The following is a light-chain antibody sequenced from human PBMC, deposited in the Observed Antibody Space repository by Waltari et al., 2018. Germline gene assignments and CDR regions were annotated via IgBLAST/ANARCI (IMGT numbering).Light chain of an antibody. J-gene: IGLJ3*02. V-gene: IGLV1-44*01. CDR2: NNK. CDR3: AAWDDSLNGRV. CDR1: SSNIGSNI. Sequence: QSVLTQPPSASGTPGQRVTIPCSGSSSNIGSNIVNWYQHRPGTAPKLLIYNNKQRPAGVPDRFSGSKSGTSASLAISGLQSEDEADYYCAAWDDSLNGRVFGGGTKLTVL.